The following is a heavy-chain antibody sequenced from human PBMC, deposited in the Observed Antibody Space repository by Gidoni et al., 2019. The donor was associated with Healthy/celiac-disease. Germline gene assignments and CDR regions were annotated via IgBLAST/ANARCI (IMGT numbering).Heavy chain of an antibody. CDR3: ARHLKVAVGG. V-gene: IGHV4-39*01. J-gene: IGHJ4*02. D-gene: IGHD6-19*01. Sequence: QLQLQESGPGLVQPSETLSLTCTVPGGSISSSSYYWGWIRPPPGTGLGWIGSIFYSGSTYYNPSLKSRFTISVYTSKNQFSLKLSSGTAADTAVYYCARHLKVAVGGWGQGTLVTVSS. CDR2: IFYSGST. CDR1: GGSISSSSYY.